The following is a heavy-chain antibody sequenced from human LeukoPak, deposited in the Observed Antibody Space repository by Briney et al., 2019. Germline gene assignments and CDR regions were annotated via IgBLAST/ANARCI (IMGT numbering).Heavy chain of an antibody. CDR2: IWYDGSNK. CDR3: ARDGQYLAPYAMDV. Sequence: SGGSLRLSCTASGFRFGSNAVHWVRQAPGKGLEWLAQIWYDGSNKYYVDSVKGRFTTSRDNSKNTVYLQMNSLRVEDTAVYFCARDGQYLAPYAMDVWGQGTTVTVSS. CDR1: GFRFGSNA. D-gene: IGHD2/OR15-2a*01. J-gene: IGHJ6*02. V-gene: IGHV3-33*01.